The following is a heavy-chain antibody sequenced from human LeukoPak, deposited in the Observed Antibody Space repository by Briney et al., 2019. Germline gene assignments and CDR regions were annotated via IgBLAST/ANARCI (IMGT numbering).Heavy chain of an antibody. Sequence: GGSLRLSCVASGLIFSNYVMSWVRQAPGKGLAWVSSIGGSGDTTYYADSVKGRFTISRDNSKNTLYLQMNSLRVEDTAVYYCAQHMSRASHPFDYWGQGTLVTVSS. CDR1: GLIFSNYV. CDR2: IGGSGDTT. V-gene: IGHV3-23*01. J-gene: IGHJ4*02. D-gene: IGHD5/OR15-5a*01. CDR3: AQHMSRASHPFDY.